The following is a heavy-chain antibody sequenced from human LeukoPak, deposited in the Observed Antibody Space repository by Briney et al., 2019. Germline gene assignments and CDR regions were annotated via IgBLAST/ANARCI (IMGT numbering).Heavy chain of an antibody. Sequence: GGSLRLSCVASGFNFNNYDLHWVRQAPGKGLEWVAFIRYDGSNKYYADSVKGRFTISRDNSKNTLYLQMNGLRAEDTAVYYCAKDRGITMVRGADYWGQGTLVTVSS. CDR1: GFNFNNYD. J-gene: IGHJ4*02. CDR3: AKDRGITMVRGADY. CDR2: IRYDGSNK. D-gene: IGHD3-10*01. V-gene: IGHV3-30*02.